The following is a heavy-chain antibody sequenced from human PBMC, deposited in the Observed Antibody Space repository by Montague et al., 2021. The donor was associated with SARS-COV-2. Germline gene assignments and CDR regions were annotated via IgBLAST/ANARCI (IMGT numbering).Heavy chain of an antibody. J-gene: IGHJ4*02. CDR3: ARAQNTCFIANCVNYFEV. CDR1: GGSISSYY. Sequence: SETLSLTCEVSGGSISSYYWSWIRQSPGKGLEWIGYVHYTGSTKYNPSLKTRVTLSLDTPKKHCSLKLKSVTAADPAVYYCARAQNTCFIANCVNYFEVWGLGALVTVSS. CDR2: VHYTGST. V-gene: IGHV4-59*01. D-gene: IGHD1-1*01.